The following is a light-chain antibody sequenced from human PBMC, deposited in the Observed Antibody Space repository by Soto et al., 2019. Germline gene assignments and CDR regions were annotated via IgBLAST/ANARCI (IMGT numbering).Light chain of an antibody. CDR1: QSIGTY. V-gene: IGKV1-39*01. CDR3: QQSFNAPVT. Sequence: DIQMTQSPSSLSASVGHSVIITCRASQSIGTYLNWYQQSPGKAPKLLIYGASTLQSGVPSRFIGSGSGTDFTLSINSLRPEDFATYYCQQSFNAPVTFGGGTKVDIK. CDR2: GAS. J-gene: IGKJ4*01.